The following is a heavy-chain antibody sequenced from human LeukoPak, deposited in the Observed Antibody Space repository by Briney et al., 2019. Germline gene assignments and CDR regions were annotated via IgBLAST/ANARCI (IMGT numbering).Heavy chain of an antibody. J-gene: IGHJ5*02. CDR2: ISSNGGST. Sequence: PGESLRLSCAASGFTFSSYAMHWVRQAPGKGLEYVSAISSNGGSTYYANSVKGRFTISRDNSKNTLYLQMGSLRAEDMAVYYCARALVSGSYYSVGYNWFDPWGQGTLVTVSS. CDR1: GFTFSSYA. D-gene: IGHD1-26*01. V-gene: IGHV3-64*01. CDR3: ARALVSGSYYSVGYNWFDP.